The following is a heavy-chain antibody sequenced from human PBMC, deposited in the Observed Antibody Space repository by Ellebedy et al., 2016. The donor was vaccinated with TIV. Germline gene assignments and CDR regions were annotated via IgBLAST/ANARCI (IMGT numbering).Heavy chain of an antibody. V-gene: IGHV1-2*02. Sequence: ASVKVSXXASGYTFTGYYMHWVRQAPGQGLEWMGWINPNSGGTNYAQKFQGRVTMTRDTSISTAYMELSRLRSDDTAVYYCARIITMVRGVIPLGFGYWGQGTLVTVSS. CDR3: ARIITMVRGVIPLGFGY. D-gene: IGHD3-10*01. CDR1: GYTFTGYY. J-gene: IGHJ4*02. CDR2: INPNSGGT.